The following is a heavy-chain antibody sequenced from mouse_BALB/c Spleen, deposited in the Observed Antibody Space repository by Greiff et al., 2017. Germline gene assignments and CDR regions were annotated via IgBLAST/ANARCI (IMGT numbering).Heavy chain of an antibody. J-gene: IGHJ4*01. CDR3: ARDGDYYGSSPSYNY. Sequence: EVKLQESGGGLVKPGGSLKLSCAASGFTFSDYYMYWVRQTPEKRLEWVATISDGGSYTYYPDSVKGRFTISRDNAKNNLYLQMSSLKSEDTAMYYCARDGDYYGSSPSYNYWGQGTSVTVSS. CDR2: ISDGGSYT. D-gene: IGHD1-1*01. CDR1: GFTFSDYY. V-gene: IGHV5-4*02.